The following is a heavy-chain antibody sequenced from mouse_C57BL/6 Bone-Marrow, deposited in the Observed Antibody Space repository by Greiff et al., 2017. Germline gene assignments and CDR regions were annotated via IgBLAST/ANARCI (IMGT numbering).Heavy chain of an antibody. D-gene: IGHD6-2*01. CDR3: ASLFKKGY. J-gene: IGHJ2*01. CDR1: GFTFSSYA. Sequence: EVQGVESGGGLVKPGGSLKLSCAASGFTFSSYAMSWVRQTPEKRLEWVATISDGGSYTYYPDNVKGRFTISRDNAKNNLYLQMSHRKSEDTAMYYCASLFKKGYWGQGTTLTVSS. V-gene: IGHV5-4*01. CDR2: ISDGGSYT.